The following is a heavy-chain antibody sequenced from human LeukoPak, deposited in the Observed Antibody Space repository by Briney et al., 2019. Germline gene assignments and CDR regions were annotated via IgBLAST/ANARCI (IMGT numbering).Heavy chain of an antibody. CDR3: ARVWSDSSAGENDAFDI. J-gene: IGHJ3*02. CDR1: GGSISSNF. V-gene: IGHV4-59*01. CDR2: IYYSGST. D-gene: IGHD6-25*01. Sequence: SETLSLTCTVSGGSISSNFWSWIRQPPGKGLEWIGYIYYSGSTNYNPSLKSRVTISVDTSKNQFSLKLSSVTAADTAVYYCARVWSDSSAGENDAFDIWGQGTMVTVSS.